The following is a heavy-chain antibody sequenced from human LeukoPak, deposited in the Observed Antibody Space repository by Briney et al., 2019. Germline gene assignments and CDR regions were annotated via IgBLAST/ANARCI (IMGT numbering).Heavy chain of an antibody. Sequence: PSETLSLTCTVSGYSISSGYYWAWIRQPPGKGLEWIGSIYYSGSTYYNPSLKSRVTISVDTSKNQFSLKLSSVTAADTAVYYCARSRYCSGGSCYLRYYYYMDVWGKGTTVTVSS. CDR2: IYYSGST. CDR3: ARSRYCSGGSCYLRYYYYMDV. J-gene: IGHJ6*03. CDR1: GYSISSGYY. V-gene: IGHV4-38-2*02. D-gene: IGHD2-15*01.